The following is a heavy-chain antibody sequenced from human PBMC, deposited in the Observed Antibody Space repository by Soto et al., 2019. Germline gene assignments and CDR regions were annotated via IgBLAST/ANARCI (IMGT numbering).Heavy chain of an antibody. CDR2: IYYSGST. CDR1: GGSVSSGSYY. Sequence: SETLSLTCTVSGGSVSSGSYYWSWIRQPPGKGLEWIGYIYYSGSTNYNPSLKSRVTISVDTSKNQFSLKLSSVTAADTAVYYCARDDSSDSSYCYYGMDVWGQGTTVTVSS. D-gene: IGHD6-19*01. J-gene: IGHJ6*02. CDR3: ARDDSSDSSYCYYGMDV. V-gene: IGHV4-61*01.